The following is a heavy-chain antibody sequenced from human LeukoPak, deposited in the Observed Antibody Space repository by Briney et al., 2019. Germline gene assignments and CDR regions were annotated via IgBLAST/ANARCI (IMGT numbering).Heavy chain of an antibody. CDR3: ARDRDYAFDY. Sequence: GGSLRLSCAGSGFTFSSNWMHWVRQVPGKGLVWVSRINSDGSNTNYADSVKGRFTISRDSAKNTLYLQMNSLGADDTAVYYCARDRDYAFDYWGQGTLVTVSS. V-gene: IGHV3-74*01. CDR1: GFTFSSNW. D-gene: IGHD4-17*01. J-gene: IGHJ4*02. CDR2: INSDGSNT.